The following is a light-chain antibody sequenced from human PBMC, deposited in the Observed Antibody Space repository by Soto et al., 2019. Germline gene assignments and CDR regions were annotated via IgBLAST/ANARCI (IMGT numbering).Light chain of an antibody. J-gene: IGLJ1*01. CDR2: DVS. CDR3: SSYTNSNTLV. V-gene: IGLV2-14*01. Sequence: QSALTQPASVSGSPGQSITISCTGTSSDVGGYNYVSWYQQYPGKAPKLMIYDVSNRPSGVSDRFSGSKSGNTASLTISGLQAEDEADYYCSSYTNSNTLVFGTGTKFTVL. CDR1: SSDVGGYNY.